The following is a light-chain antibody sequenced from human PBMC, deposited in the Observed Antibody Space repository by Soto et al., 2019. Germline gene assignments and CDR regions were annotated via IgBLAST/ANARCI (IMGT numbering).Light chain of an antibody. CDR2: EVT. V-gene: IGLV2-8*01. CDR3: SSFAGPVWV. CDR1: SSDIGGYDH. Sequence: QSALTQPPSASGSPGQSVTISCTGTSSDIGGYDHVSWYQQHPGKAPKVMIYEVTKRPSGVPDRFSDSKAGNTASLTVFGLQAEDEADYYCSSFAGPVWVFGGGTKLTVL. J-gene: IGLJ3*02.